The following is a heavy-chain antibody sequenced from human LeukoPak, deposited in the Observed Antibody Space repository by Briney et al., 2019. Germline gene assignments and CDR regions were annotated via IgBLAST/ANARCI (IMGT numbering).Heavy chain of an antibody. Sequence: GGSLRLSCAASGFTVSSNYMSWVRQAPGKGLEWVSVIYSGGSTYYADSVKGRFTISRDNSKNTLYLQMNSLRAEDTAVYYCTRMGLGNVPDYFDYWGQGTLVTVSS. J-gene: IGHJ4*02. V-gene: IGHV3-66*01. CDR1: GFTVSSNY. CDR2: IYSGGST. D-gene: IGHD7-27*01. CDR3: TRMGLGNVPDYFDY.